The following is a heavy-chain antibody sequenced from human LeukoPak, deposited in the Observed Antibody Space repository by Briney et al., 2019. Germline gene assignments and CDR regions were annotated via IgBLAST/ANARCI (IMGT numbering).Heavy chain of an antibody. V-gene: IGHV1-69*01. CDR3: ARSDILTGYAFDI. J-gene: IGHJ3*02. CDR2: IIPILGTA. Sequence: SVKVSCKASGGTFSSYATSWVRQAPGQGLEWMGGIIPILGTANYAQKFQGRVTITAAESTSTAYMELSSLRSEDTAVYYCARSDILTGYAFDIWGQGTMVTVSS. CDR1: GGTFSSYA. D-gene: IGHD3-9*01.